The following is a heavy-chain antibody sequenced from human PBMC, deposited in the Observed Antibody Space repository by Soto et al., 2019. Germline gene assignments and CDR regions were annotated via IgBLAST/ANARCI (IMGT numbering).Heavy chain of an antibody. V-gene: IGHV3-30*03. CDR2: ISYDGSNT. CDR3: ATGGLLQLLEWFKK. J-gene: IGHJ4*02. D-gene: IGHD3-3*01. CDR1: GLTFTEAW. Sequence: PGGSLRLSCVASGLTFTEAWMNWARQAPGKGLEWVAVISYDGSNTYYADSVKGRFALSRDNSKNTLYLQMNSLRAEDTAVYYCATGGLLQLLEWFKKWGQGTLVSVSS.